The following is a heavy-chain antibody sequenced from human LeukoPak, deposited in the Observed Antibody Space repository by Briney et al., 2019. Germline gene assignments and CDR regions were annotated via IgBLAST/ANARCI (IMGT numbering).Heavy chain of an antibody. D-gene: IGHD3-9*01. CDR3: AKDQQVLRYFDWSMGDYFDY. J-gene: IGHJ4*02. CDR1: RFTFSSYA. CDR2: ISGSGGST. V-gene: IGHV3-23*01. Sequence: PGASLRLSCAASRFTFSSYAMSWVRQAPGKGLEWVSAISGSGGSTYYADSVKGRFTISRDNTKNTLYLQMNSLRAEDTAVYYCAKDQQVLRYFDWSMGDYFDYWGQGTLVTVSS.